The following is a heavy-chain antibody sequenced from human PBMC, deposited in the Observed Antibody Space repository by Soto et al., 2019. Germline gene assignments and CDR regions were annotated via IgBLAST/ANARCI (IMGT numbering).Heavy chain of an antibody. J-gene: IGHJ5*02. CDR3: ARGWSSSESDP. CDR1: RYTFTSYD. D-gene: IGHD6-25*01. V-gene: IGHV1-8*01. CDR2: MNPNSGNT. Sequence: AAVKVSCKASRYTFTSYDINWVRQATGQGLEWMGWMNPNSGNTGYAQKFQGRVTMTRNTSISTAYMELSSLRSEDTAVYYCARGWSSSESDPWGQGTLVTVSS.